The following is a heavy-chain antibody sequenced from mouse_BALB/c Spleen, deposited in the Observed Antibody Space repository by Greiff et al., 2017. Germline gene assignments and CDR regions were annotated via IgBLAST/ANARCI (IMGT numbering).Heavy chain of an antibody. Sequence: VQLKESGPELEKPGASVKISCKASGYSFTGYNMNWVKQSNGKSLEWIGNIDPYYGGTSYNQKFKGKATLTVDKSSSTAYMQLKSLTSEDSAVYYCARTYYGTRYFDVWGAGTTVTVSS. CDR1: GYSFTGYN. D-gene: IGHD1-1*01. V-gene: IGHV1-39*01. CDR2: IDPYYGGT. J-gene: IGHJ1*01. CDR3: ARTYYGTRYFDV.